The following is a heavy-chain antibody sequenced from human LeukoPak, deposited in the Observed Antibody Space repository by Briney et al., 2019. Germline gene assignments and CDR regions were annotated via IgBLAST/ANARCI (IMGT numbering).Heavy chain of an antibody. J-gene: IGHJ3*02. Sequence: GGSLRLSCPASGFTFNSYWRSWLRQAPGKGLEWVTNIKQDGSEKYFVDSVRGRFTISRDNAKNSLYLQMNSLRAEDTAVYYCAIQNGDYSHAFYIWGQGTTVTVS. V-gene: IGHV3-7*05. CDR2: IKQDGSEK. CDR3: AIQNGDYSHAFYI. CDR1: GFTFNSYW. D-gene: IGHD4-11*01.